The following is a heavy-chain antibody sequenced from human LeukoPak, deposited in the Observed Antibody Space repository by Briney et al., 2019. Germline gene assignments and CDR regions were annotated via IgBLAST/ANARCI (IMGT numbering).Heavy chain of an antibody. CDR1: GGSFSGYY. V-gene: IGHV4-34*01. CDR3: ARGLYGSGSYSAFDI. J-gene: IGHJ3*02. CDR2: INHSGST. Sequence: SETLSLTCAVYGGSFSGYYWSWIRQPPGKGLEWIGEINHSGSTNHNPSLKSRVTISVDTSKNQFSLKLSSVTAADTAVYYCARGLYGSGSYSAFDIWGQGTMVTVSS. D-gene: IGHD3-10*01.